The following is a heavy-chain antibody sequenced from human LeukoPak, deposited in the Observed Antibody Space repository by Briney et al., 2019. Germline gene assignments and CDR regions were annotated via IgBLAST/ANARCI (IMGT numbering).Heavy chain of an antibody. J-gene: IGHJ4*02. CDR3: ARGDSSSWLPAYYFDY. CDR1: GGSISSYY. V-gene: IGHV4-59*08. CDR2: IYYSGST. Sequence: SETLSLTCTVSGGSISSYYWSWIRQPPGKGLEWIGYIYYSGSTNYNPSLKSRVTISVDTSKNQFSLKLSSVTAADTAVYYCARGDSSSWLPAYYFDYWGQGTLVTVSS. D-gene: IGHD6-13*01.